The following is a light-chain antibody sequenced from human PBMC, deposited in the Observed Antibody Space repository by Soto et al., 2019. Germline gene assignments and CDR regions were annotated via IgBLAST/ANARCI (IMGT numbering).Light chain of an antibody. J-gene: IGKJ1*01. CDR2: GAS. CDR3: QQYGSSPPT. V-gene: IGKV3-20*01. Sequence: EIVLTQSPATLSLSPGERATLSCRASQSVTSSYVAWYQQKPGQAPRLLIYGASSRATGIPDRFSGSGSGTDFTLTISRLEPEDFAVYYCQQYGSSPPTFGQGTKV. CDR1: QSVTSSY.